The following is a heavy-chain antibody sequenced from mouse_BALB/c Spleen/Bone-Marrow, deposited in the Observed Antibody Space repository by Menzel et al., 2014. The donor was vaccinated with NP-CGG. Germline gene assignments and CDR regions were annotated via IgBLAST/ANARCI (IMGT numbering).Heavy chain of an antibody. CDR1: GFNIEDSY. CDR2: IDPVNGNT. CDR3: ARNYGSSLDY. J-gene: IGHJ2*01. Sequence: VQLQQSGAEIVKPGASVKSSCTTSGFNIEDSYIYWMRQRPEQGLEWIGRIDPVNGNTKYDPKFHGKATITVDTSSATAYLQLSSLTSEDTAVYYCARNYGSSLDYWGQGTTLTVSS. V-gene: IGHV14-3*02. D-gene: IGHD1-1*01.